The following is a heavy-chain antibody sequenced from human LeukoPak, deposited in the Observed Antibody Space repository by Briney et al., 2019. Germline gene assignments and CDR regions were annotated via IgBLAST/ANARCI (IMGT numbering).Heavy chain of an antibody. V-gene: IGHV4-31*03. Sequence: SETLSLTCTVSGGSISSGGYYWSWIRQHPGTGLEWIGYIYYSGSTYYNPSLKSRVTISVDTSKNQFSLKLSSVTAADTAVYYCARDYATVTGYYGMDVWGQGTTVTVSS. CDR2: IYYSGST. D-gene: IGHD4-17*01. CDR3: ARDYATVTGYYGMDV. CDR1: GGSISSGGYY. J-gene: IGHJ6*02.